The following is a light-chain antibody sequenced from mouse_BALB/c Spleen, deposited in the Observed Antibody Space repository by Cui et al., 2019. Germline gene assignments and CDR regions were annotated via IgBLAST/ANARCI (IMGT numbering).Light chain of an antibody. V-gene: IGKV4-80*01. CDR3: HQWSSYPWT. J-gene: IGKJ1*01. CDR2: STS. CDR1: SSVSH. Sequence: QIVLTQSPAIMSASLGEEITLTCSASSSVSHMHWYRQKSGTSPKLLIYSTSNLASGVPSRFSGSGSGTFYSLTISSVEAEDAADYYCHQWSSYPWTFGGGTKLEIK.